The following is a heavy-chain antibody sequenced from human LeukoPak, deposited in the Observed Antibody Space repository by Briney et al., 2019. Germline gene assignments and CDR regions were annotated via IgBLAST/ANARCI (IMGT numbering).Heavy chain of an antibody. D-gene: IGHD1-26*01. CDR3: AKEKLGDFDY. J-gene: IGHJ4*02. V-gene: IGHV3-23*01. CDR2: IGGNSGIQT. Sequence: PGGSLRLSCAASGFAFSNCGMGWVRQAPGRGLEWVSSIGGNSGIQTYYADSVKGRFTISRDNSKNTLYLQMNSLRAEDTAVYYCAKEKLGDFDYWGQGTLVTVSS. CDR1: GFAFSNCG.